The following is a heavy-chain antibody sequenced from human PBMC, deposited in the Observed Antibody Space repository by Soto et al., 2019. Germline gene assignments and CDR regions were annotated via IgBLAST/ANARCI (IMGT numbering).Heavy chain of an antibody. Sequence: ASVKVSCKASGGTFSSYAITWVRQAPGQGLEWMGGIIPIFGTANYAQKFQGRVTITADESTSTAYMELSSLRSEDTAVYYCAAGPANTAMATNNYYYGMDVWGQGTTVTVSS. D-gene: IGHD5-18*01. CDR3: AAGPANTAMATNNYYYGMDV. CDR1: GGTFSSYA. J-gene: IGHJ6*02. CDR2: IIPIFGTA. V-gene: IGHV1-69*13.